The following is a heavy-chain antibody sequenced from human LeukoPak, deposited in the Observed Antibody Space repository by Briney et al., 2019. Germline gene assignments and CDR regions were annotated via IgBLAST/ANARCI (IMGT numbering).Heavy chain of an antibody. V-gene: IGHV1-2*02. D-gene: IGHD6-19*01. CDR2: INPYTGAT. Sequence: GASVKVSCRPFGYTFTGYYIHWVRQAPGLGLEWMGWINPYTGATMYGQKFQGRVTLTRDTSTDTAYMELTNLRSDDTALYYCARDRVGSGWPRPYYFEFWGQGSLVTVSS. CDR1: GYTFTGYY. J-gene: IGHJ4*02. CDR3: ARDRVGSGWPRPYYFEF.